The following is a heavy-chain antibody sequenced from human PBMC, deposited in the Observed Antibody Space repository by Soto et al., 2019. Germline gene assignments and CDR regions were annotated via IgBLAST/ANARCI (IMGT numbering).Heavy chain of an antibody. CDR1: GFTFSSYA. V-gene: IGHV3-30-3*01. D-gene: IGHD4-4*01. J-gene: IGHJ2*01. CDR3: ARPLWRDDYNWGYFDL. CDR2: ISYDGSNK. Sequence: QVQLVESGGGVVQPGRSLRLSCAASGFTFSSYAMHWVRQAPGKGLEWVAVISYDGSNKYYADSVKGRFTISRDNSKNALYLQMNCLRAEDMAVYYCARPLWRDDYNWGYFDLWGRGTLVTVSS.